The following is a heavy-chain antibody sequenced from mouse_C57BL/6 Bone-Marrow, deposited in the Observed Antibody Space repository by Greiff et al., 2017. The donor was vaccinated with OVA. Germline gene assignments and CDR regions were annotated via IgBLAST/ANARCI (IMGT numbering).Heavy chain of an antibody. CDR3: ARGFYAMDD. CDR2: IDPSDSYT. V-gene: IGHV1-59*01. Sequence: VQLQQPGAELVRPGTSVKLSCKASGYTFTSYWMHWVKQRPGQGLEWIGVIDPSDSYTNYNQKFKGKATLTVDTSSSTAYMQLSSLTSEDSAVYYCARGFYAMDDWGQGTSVTVSS. CDR1: GYTFTSYW. J-gene: IGHJ4*01.